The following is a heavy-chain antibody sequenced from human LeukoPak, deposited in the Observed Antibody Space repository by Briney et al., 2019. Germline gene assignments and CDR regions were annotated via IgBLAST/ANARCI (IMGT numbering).Heavy chain of an antibody. J-gene: IGHJ4*02. V-gene: IGHV1-46*01. D-gene: IGHD5-18*01. CDR1: GYTFTSNY. Sequence: ASVKVSCKASGYTFTSNYIHWVRQAPGQGLEWMGMIYPRDGSTSYAQKFQGRVTVTRDTSTSTVHMELSGLRSEDTAVYYCARDLGDTAIGYPDYWGQGTLVTVSS. CDR2: IYPRDGST. CDR3: ARDLGDTAIGYPDY.